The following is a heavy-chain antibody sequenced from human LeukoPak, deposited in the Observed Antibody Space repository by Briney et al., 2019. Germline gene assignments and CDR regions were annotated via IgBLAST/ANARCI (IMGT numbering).Heavy chain of an antibody. CDR3: ASGNYYQDY. CDR1: GASISPYY. D-gene: IGHD1-26*01. J-gene: IGHJ4*02. V-gene: IGHV4-59*07. CDR2: VFYNART. Sequence: SPSDTLSLTCSVSGASISPYYWVWIRQPPGKGLEWIGYVFYNARTSYDPSLKCRVNISEDTSKKQISLKMNAVAVAYTAVYYCASGNYYQDYWGQGTVVTVSP.